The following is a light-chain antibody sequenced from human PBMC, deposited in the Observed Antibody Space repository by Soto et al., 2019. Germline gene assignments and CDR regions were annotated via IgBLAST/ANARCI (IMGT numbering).Light chain of an antibody. CDR1: QSISIY. V-gene: IGKV3-11*01. Sequence: EMLLTQYPATRSLSPGERATLSCRASQSISIYLAWYQQKPGQAPRLLIYDASNRATGIPARFSGSGSGTDFTLTISSLEPEDFAVYYCQQRSNWPPEITFGQGTRLEIK. CDR3: QQRSNWPPEIT. J-gene: IGKJ5*01. CDR2: DAS.